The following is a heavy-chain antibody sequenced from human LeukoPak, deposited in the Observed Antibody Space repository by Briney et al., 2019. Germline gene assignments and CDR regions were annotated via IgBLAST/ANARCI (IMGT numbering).Heavy chain of an antibody. Sequence: AGSLRLSCAASGFTFSSYAMHWVRQAPGKGLEYVSAISSNGGSTYYANSVKGRFTISRDNSKNTLYLQMGSLRAEDMAVYYCARGRGKSLYYFDYWGQGTLVTVSS. J-gene: IGHJ4*02. CDR2: ISSNGGST. V-gene: IGHV3-64*01. CDR1: GFTFSSYA. CDR3: ARGRGKSLYYFDY.